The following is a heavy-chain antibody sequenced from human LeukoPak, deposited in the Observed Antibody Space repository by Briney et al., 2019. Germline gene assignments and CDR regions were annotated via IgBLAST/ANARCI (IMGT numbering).Heavy chain of an antibody. V-gene: IGHV1-2*02. Sequence: ASVKVSCKASGYTFTGYYMHWVRQAPGQGLEWMGWINPNSGGTNYAQKFQGRVTMTRDTSISTAYMELSRLRSDDTAVYYCAREPRVVITTSDAFDIWGQGTMVTVSS. J-gene: IGHJ3*02. D-gene: IGHD3-22*01. CDR1: GYTFTGYY. CDR3: AREPRVVITTSDAFDI. CDR2: INPNSGGT.